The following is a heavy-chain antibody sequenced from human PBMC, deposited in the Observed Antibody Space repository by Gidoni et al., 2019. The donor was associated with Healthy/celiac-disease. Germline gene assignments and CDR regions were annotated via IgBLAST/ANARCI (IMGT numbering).Heavy chain of an antibody. CDR2: IYWDDDK. J-gene: IGHJ5*02. Sequence: QITLKESGPTLVNPTQTFTLTCTFSGFSLSTSGVCVGWIRQPPGKALEWLALIYWDDDKRYSPSLKSRLTITKDTSKSQVVLTMTNMDPVYTATYYCAHCALIWLGCWFDRWGQGTLVTVSS. CDR1: GFSLSTSGVC. D-gene: IGHD3-16*01. V-gene: IGHV2-5*02. CDR3: AHCALIWLGCWFDR.